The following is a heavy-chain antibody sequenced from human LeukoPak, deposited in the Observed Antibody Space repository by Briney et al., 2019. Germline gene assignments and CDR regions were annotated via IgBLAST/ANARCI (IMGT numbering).Heavy chain of an antibody. CDR2: IYPDDSDT. J-gene: IGHJ6*02. CDR1: GYSFSHYW. V-gene: IGHV5-51*01. Sequence: GEPLKISCKGSGYSFSHYWIGWVRQMPGKGLEWMGLIYPDDSDTRYSPSFQGQVTISADKSISTAYLQWSSLKASDTAMYYCARHAMVPTYGMDVWGQGTTVTVSS. CDR3: ARHAMVPTYGMDV. D-gene: IGHD3-10*01.